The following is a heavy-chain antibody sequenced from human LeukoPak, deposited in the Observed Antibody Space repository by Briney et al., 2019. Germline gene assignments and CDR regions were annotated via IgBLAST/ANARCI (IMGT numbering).Heavy chain of an antibody. CDR1: GFTFSSYA. D-gene: IGHD4-17*01. Sequence: GGSLRLSCAASGFTFSSYAMSWVRQAPGKGLDWVSYISFSGTGIDYADSVKGRFTISRDNAKNSLYLQMNSLRAEDTAVYYCARDGGDYVPYYFDYWGQGTLVTVSS. CDR2: ISFSGTGI. V-gene: IGHV3-48*04. J-gene: IGHJ4*02. CDR3: ARDGGDYVPYYFDY.